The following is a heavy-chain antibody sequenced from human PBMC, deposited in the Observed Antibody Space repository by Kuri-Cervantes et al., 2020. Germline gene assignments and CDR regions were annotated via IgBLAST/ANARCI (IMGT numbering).Heavy chain of an antibody. CDR1: GFSFNSYS. CDR2: ISRDSGAT. V-gene: IGHV3-48*01. Sequence: GESLKISCAASGFSFNSYSMNWVRQAPGKGLEFVSYISRDSGATYYGDSVEGRFTISRDNAKNSLYLQMNSPRAEDTAVYYCARIGYSSGWTNFDYWGQGTLVTVSS. CDR3: ARIGYSSGWTNFDY. J-gene: IGHJ4*02. D-gene: IGHD6-19*01.